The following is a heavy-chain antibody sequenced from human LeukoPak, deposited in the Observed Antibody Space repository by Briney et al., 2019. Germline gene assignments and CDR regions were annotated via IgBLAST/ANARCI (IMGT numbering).Heavy chain of an antibody. CDR1: GGSISSSNYY. J-gene: IGHJ4*02. CDR2: IYYSGIT. CDR3: ARLLIYCSSTSCHFDY. D-gene: IGHD2-2*01. V-gene: IGHV4-39*02. Sequence: PSETLSLTCTVSGGSISSSNYYWGWIRQPPGKGLEWIGSIYYSGITYYNPSLKSRVTISVETSNNHFSLKLSSVTAADTAMYYCARLLIYCSSTSCHFDYWGQGTLVTVSS.